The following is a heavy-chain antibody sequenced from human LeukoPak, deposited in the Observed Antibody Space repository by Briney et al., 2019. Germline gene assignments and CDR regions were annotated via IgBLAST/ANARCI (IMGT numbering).Heavy chain of an antibody. J-gene: IGHJ1*01. V-gene: IGHV3-66*01. CDR2: IYSGGST. CDR1: GFTVSSNY. Sequence: GGSLRLSCAASGFTVSSNYMSWVRQAPGKGLEWVSVIYSGGSTYYADSVKGRFTISRDNSKNTLYLQMNSLRAEDTAVYYCARERAAAGTWYFQHWGQGTLVTVSS. CDR3: ARERAAAGTWYFQH. D-gene: IGHD6-13*01.